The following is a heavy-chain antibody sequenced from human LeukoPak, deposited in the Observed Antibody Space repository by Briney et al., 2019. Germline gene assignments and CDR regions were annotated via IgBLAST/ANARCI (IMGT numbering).Heavy chain of an antibody. CDR3: ARDGT. CDR1: GFTFSDYT. Sequence: GGSLRLSCATSGFTFSDYTMNWVRQAPGKGLEWVSFISASSTSIYYADSVRGRFTISRDNAKNSLYLNMNSLRAEDTAVYYCARDGTWGPGTLVTVSS. D-gene: IGHD1-26*01. V-gene: IGHV3-21*01. J-gene: IGHJ5*02. CDR2: ISASSTSI.